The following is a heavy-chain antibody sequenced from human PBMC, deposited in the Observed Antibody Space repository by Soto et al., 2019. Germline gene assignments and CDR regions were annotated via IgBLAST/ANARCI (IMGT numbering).Heavy chain of an antibody. CDR1: GHTFTGHH. CDR2: NDLDIDDT. J-gene: IGHJ4*02. CDR3: ALEPSGTAGFDY. V-gene: IGHV1-2*02. Sequence: QVQMVQSGAEVKKPGASVKVSCKASGHTFTGHHMHWVRQAPGQGLEWMGLNDLDIDDTKYAQKCQGRVTSTSDTSSTTAYMALSGLRSDDTAVYYCALEPSGTAGFDYWGQGTLVTVSS. D-gene: IGHD3-10*01.